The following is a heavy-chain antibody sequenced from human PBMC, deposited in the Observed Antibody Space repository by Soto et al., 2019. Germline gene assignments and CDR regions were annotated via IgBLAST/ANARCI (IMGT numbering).Heavy chain of an antibody. J-gene: IGHJ5*02. D-gene: IGHD3-3*01. V-gene: IGHV3-23*01. CDR3: ARTYYDFWSGSQNWFDP. CDR2: ISGSGGST. CDR1: GFTFSSYA. Sequence: GGSLRLSCAASGFTFSSYAMSWVRQAPGKGLEWVSAISGSGGSTYYADSVKGRFTISRDNSKNTPYLQMNSLRAEDTAVYYCARTYYDFWSGSQNWFDPWGQGTLVTVSS.